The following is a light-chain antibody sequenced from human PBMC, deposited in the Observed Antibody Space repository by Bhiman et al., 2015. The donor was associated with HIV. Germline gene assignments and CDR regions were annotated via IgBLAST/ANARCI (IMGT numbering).Light chain of an antibody. CDR2: DVS. CDR3: CSYTTSTTLCV. CDR1: SSDVGAYNY. Sequence: QSALTQPPSASGSPGQSVTISCAGTSSDVGAYNYVSWYQQHPGKAPKLMIYDVSKRPSGVSNRFSGSKSGNTASLTISGLQAEDEADYYCCSYTTSTTLCVFGTGTKVPVL. J-gene: IGLJ1*01. V-gene: IGLV2-14*01.